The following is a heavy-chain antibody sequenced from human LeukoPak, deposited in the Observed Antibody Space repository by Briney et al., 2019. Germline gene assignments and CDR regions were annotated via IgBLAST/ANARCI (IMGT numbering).Heavy chain of an antibody. D-gene: IGHD1-14*01. CDR1: GFTFDDYT. V-gene: IGHV3-43*01. CDR2: ISWDGGST. Sequence: GGSLRLSCAASGFTFDDYTMHWVRQAPGKGLEWVSLISWDGGSTYYADSVKGRFTISRDNSKNTLYLQMNSLRAEDTAVYYCAKRTGYYYYYYMDVWGKGTTVTVSS. CDR3: AKRTGYYYYYYMDV. J-gene: IGHJ6*03.